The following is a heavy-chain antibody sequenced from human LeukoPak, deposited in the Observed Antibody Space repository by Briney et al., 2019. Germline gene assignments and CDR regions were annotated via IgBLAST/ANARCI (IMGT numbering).Heavy chain of an antibody. D-gene: IGHD6-6*01. Sequence: GRSLRLSCAASGFTFDDYAMHWVRQAPGKGLEWVSGINWNGGSTGYADSVKGRFTISRDNAKNSLYLQMNSLRAEDTALYYCARYEYSSSSFVFYYYYYYMDVWGKGTTVTVSS. CDR3: ARYEYSSSSFVFYYYYYYMDV. V-gene: IGHV3-20*04. J-gene: IGHJ6*03. CDR1: GFTFDDYA. CDR2: INWNGGST.